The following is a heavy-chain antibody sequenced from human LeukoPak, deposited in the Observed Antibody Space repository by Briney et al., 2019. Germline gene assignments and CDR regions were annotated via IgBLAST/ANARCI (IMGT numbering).Heavy chain of an antibody. CDR3: ARHIDDYYDSSGYGDY. CDR1: VYSFTSYW. Sequence: GESLKISCEGSVYSFTSYWSGWVRQMPGKRLEWMGIIYPGDSDTRYSPSFQGQVTISADKSISTAYLQWSSLKASDTAMYYCARHIDDYYDSSGYGDYWGQGTLVTVSS. CDR2: IYPGDSDT. V-gene: IGHV5-51*01. D-gene: IGHD3-22*01. J-gene: IGHJ4*02.